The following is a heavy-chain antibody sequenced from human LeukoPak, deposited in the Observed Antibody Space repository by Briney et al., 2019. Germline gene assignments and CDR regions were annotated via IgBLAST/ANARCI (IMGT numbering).Heavy chain of an antibody. CDR2: INHSGST. V-gene: IGHV4-34*01. D-gene: IGHD3-16*02. CDR3: ARVTFGGVIAGN. Sequence: SETLSLTCAVYGGSFSGYYWSWIRQPPGKGLEWIREINHSGSTNYNPSLKSRVTISVDTSKNQFSLKLSSVTAADTAVYYCARVTFGGVIAGNWGQGTLVTVSS. CDR1: GGSFSGYY. J-gene: IGHJ4*02.